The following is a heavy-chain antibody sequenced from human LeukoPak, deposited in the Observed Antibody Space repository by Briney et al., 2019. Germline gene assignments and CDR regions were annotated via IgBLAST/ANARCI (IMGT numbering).Heavy chain of an antibody. CDR3: ATDSRNDSSGFDAFDI. Sequence: ASVKVSCKVSGYTLTELSMHWVRQAPGKGLEWMGGFDPEDGETIYAQKFQGRVTMTEDTSTDTAYMELSSLRSEDTAVYYCATDSRNDSSGFDAFDIWGQGTMDTVSS. D-gene: IGHD3-22*01. CDR1: GYTLTELS. J-gene: IGHJ3*02. V-gene: IGHV1-24*01. CDR2: FDPEDGET.